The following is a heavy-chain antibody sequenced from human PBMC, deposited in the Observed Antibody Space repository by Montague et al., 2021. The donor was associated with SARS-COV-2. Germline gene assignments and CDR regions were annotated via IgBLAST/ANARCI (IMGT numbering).Heavy chain of an antibody. CDR3: ARDPWRITIFGVVTRYGMDV. J-gene: IGHJ6*02. D-gene: IGHD3-3*01. Sequence: SETLSLTCIVSGGSVSSGSYYWSWIRQPPGKGLEWIGYIDYSGSTNYKRSLESRVTISVDTSKNQFSLKLSSVTAADTAVYYCARDPWRITIFGVVTRYGMDVWGQGTTVTVSS. CDR2: IDYSGST. V-gene: IGHV4-61*01. CDR1: GGSVSSGSYY.